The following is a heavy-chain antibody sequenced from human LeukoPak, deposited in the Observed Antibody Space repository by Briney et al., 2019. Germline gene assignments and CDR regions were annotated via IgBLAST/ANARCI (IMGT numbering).Heavy chain of an antibody. Sequence: GGSLRLSCAASGFTFSSYWMHWVRQAPGRGLEWVSFFSGSSSTTVYADSVKGRSTISRDNAKNSLYLQMNSLKAEDTAVYYCARGSGTIDYWGQGTLVTVSS. CDR3: ARGSGTIDY. J-gene: IGHJ4*02. CDR2: FSGSSSTT. CDR1: GFTFSSYW. V-gene: IGHV3-48*01. D-gene: IGHD1-7*01.